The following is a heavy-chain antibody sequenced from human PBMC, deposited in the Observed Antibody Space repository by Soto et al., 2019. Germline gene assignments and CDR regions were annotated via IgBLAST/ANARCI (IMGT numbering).Heavy chain of an antibody. J-gene: IGHJ3*02. V-gene: IGHV4-59*08. CDR1: GGSISSYY. Sequence: SETLSLTCTVSGGSISSYYWSWIRQPPGKGLEWIGYIYYSGSTNYNPSLKSRVTISVDTSKNQFSLKLGSVTAADTAVYYCARHQNSGYDFAFDIWGQGTMVTVSS. D-gene: IGHD5-12*01. CDR2: IYYSGST. CDR3: ARHQNSGYDFAFDI.